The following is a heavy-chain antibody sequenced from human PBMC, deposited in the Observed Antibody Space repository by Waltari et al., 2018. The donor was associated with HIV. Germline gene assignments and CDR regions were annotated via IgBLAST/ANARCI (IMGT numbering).Heavy chain of an antibody. CDR2: ISGSGGTT. Sequence: EVQLLESGGGLVQPGGSLRLSCAASGFTFSNYAMSWVSQAPGKGLELVSAISGSGGTTYDADSVKGRFTISRDNAKNTLYLKMNSLRAGDTAVYYCAKEEYSSGWFGVSFQHWGQGTLVTVSS. V-gene: IGHV3-23*01. CDR1: GFTFSNYA. CDR3: AKEEYSSGWFGVSFQH. J-gene: IGHJ1*01. D-gene: IGHD6-19*01.